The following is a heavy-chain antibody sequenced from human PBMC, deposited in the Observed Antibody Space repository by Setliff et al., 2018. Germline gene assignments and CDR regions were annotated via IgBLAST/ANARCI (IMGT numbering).Heavy chain of an antibody. J-gene: IGHJ3*02. CDR3: ARLGRYDAFDI. Sequence: GESLKISCKGSGYSFTSYWIGWVRQMPGKGLEWMGVVFPVDSDTRYSPSFQGQVTTSXXXSIXXXXXXXXXXXXXXXAIYYCARLGRYDAFDIWGQGTVVTVSS. D-gene: IGHD3-10*01. V-gene: IGHV5-51*01. CDR2: VFPVDSDT. CDR1: GYSFTSYW.